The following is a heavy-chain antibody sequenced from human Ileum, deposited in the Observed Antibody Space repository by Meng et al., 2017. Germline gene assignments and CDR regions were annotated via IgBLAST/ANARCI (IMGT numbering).Heavy chain of an antibody. Sequence: QVQLQEAGPGLVKPSGTLSLTCAVSGGYITTNSYWSWVRQSPEKGLEWIGQIDHSGSPYYNPSLKSRVTMSVDKSKSQVSLQLTSVTAADTAVYYCARHGGYYQDYWGQGTLVTVSS. J-gene: IGHJ4*02. CDR3: ARHGGYYQDY. CDR1: GGYITTNSY. V-gene: IGHV4-4*02. D-gene: IGHD4-23*01. CDR2: IDHSGSP.